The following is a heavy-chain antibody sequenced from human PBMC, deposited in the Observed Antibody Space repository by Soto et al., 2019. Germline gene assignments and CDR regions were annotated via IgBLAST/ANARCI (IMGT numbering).Heavy chain of an antibody. CDR3: AKDKASTVYAFDY. J-gene: IGHJ4*02. CDR2: ISGSGGST. Sequence: EVQLLESGGGLVQPVGSLRLSCAASGFTFSSYAMSWVRQAPGKGLEWVSAISGSGGSTYYADSVKGRFTISRDNSKNTLYLQMNSLRAEDTAVYYCAKDKASTVYAFDYWGQGTLVTVSS. V-gene: IGHV3-23*01. CDR1: GFTFSSYA. D-gene: IGHD4-17*01.